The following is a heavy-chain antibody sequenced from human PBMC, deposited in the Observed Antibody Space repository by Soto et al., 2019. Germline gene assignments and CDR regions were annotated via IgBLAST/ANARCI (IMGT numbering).Heavy chain of an antibody. CDR3: AREGSGQLVPGDYMDV. CDR1: SGSINSSNW. CDR2: IYHSGST. J-gene: IGHJ6*03. Sequence: PSETLSLTCAVSSGSINSSNWWSWVRQPPGKGLEWIGEIYHSGSTNYNPSLKSRVTISVDKSKNQFSLKLSSVTAADTAVYYCAREGSGQLVPGDYMDVWGKGTKVTVSS. D-gene: IGHD6-13*01. V-gene: IGHV4-4*02.